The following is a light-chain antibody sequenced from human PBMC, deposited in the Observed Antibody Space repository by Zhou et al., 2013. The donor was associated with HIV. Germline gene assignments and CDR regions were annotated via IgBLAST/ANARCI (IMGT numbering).Light chain of an antibody. V-gene: IGKV3-15*01. CDR1: QSVSSN. Sequence: EIVMTQSPATLSVSPGERATLSCRASQSVSSNLAWYQHKPGQAPRLLIYGASTRATGIPARFSGSGSGTDFTLTISSLEPEDFAVYFCQQYGSSPITFGQGTRLEI. J-gene: IGKJ5*01. CDR2: GAS. CDR3: QQYGSSPIT.